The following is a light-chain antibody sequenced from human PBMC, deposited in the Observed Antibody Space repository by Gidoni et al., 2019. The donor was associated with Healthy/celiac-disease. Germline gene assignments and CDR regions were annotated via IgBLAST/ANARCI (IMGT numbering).Light chain of an antibody. CDR1: QSISSY. CDR3: QQSYSTRLT. J-gene: IGKJ3*01. V-gene: IGKV1-39*01. Sequence: IQMTQSPSSLSASVGDRVTITCPARQSISSYLNWYQQKPGKAPKLLIYSASSLQSGVPSRFSGSGSGTDFTLTISSLQPEDFATYYCQQSYSTRLTFGPGTKVDIK. CDR2: SAS.